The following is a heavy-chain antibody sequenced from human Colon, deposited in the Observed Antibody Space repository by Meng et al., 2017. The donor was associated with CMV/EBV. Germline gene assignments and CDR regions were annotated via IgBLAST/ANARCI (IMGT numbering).Heavy chain of an antibody. Sequence: SETLSLTCTVSGGSISSGDYYWSWIRQPPGKGLEWIGYIYYSGSTYYNPSLKSRVTISVDTSKNQFSLKLSSVTAADTAVYYCARVIAAAGEDWFDPWGQGTLVTVSS. V-gene: IGHV4-30-4*08. D-gene: IGHD6-13*01. CDR2: IYYSGST. CDR3: ARVIAAAGEDWFDP. J-gene: IGHJ5*02. CDR1: GGSISSGDYY.